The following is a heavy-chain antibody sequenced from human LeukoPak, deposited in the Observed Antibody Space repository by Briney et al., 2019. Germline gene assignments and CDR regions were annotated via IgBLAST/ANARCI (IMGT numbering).Heavy chain of an antibody. V-gene: IGHV4-34*01. J-gene: IGHJ4*02. CDR3: VVGGIDY. Sequence: PSETLSLTCAVYGGSFSGYYWSWIRQPPGKGLEWIGEINHSGSTNYNPSLKSRVTIPVDTSKNQFSLKLSSVTAADTAVYYCVVGGIDYWGQGTLVTVSS. CDR1: GGSFSGYY. CDR2: INHSGST.